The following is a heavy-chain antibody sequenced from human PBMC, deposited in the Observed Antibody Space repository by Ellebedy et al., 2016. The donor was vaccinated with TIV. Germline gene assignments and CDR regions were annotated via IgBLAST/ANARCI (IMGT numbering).Heavy chain of an antibody. J-gene: IGHJ5*02. CDR2: IYHGGSQQ. CDR3: ARRGSYGDYAVQINAWFDR. CDR1: GFSFRSYW. Sequence: PGGSLRLSCAASGFSFRSYWMSWVRQAPGKGLEWVASIYHGGSQQYYVDSVKGRFTISRDNAKNSLYLQMASLRAADTAVYYCARRGSYGDYAVQINAWFDRWGQGTLVTVSS. V-gene: IGHV3-7*01. D-gene: IGHD4-17*01.